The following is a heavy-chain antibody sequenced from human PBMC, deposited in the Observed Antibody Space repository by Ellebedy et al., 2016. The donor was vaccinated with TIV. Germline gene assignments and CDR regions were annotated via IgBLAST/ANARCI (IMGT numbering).Heavy chain of an antibody. D-gene: IGHD1-26*01. CDR3: ARDRVGGFDH. Sequence: GESLKISXAASGFTFSNNAMTWVRQAPGKGLEWVSSITSSGDRTNYADSVKGRFTISRDKSNNTVSLQMNSLRVEDTAAYFCARDRVGGFDHWGQGTLITVSS. J-gene: IGHJ5*02. V-gene: IGHV3-23*01. CDR1: GFTFSNNA. CDR2: ITSSGDRT.